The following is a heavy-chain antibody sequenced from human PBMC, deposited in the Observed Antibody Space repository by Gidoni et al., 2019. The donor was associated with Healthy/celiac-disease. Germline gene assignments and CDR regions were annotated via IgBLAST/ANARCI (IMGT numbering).Heavy chain of an antibody. CDR3: ARARRGYKDAFDI. Sequence: QVQLQQWGAGLLTPSETLSLTCAVYGGSFSGYYWSWIRQPPGKGLEWIGEINHSGSTNDNPSLKSRVTISVDTSKNQFSLKLSSVTAADTAVYYCARARRGYKDAFDIWGQGTMVTVSS. J-gene: IGHJ3*02. D-gene: IGHD1-20*01. V-gene: IGHV4-34*01. CDR2: INHSGST. CDR1: GGSFSGYY.